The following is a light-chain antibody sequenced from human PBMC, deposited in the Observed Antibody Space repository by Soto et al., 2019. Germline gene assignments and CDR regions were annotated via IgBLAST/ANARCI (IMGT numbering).Light chain of an antibody. CDR2: DVS. CDR3: SSYTSSITWV. CDR1: NSDVGGYNY. V-gene: IGLV2-14*03. Sequence: QSALTQPASVSGSPGQSISISCTGTNSDVGGYNYVSWYQQHPGEAPKLMIYDVSNRPSGVSNRFSGSKSGNTASLTISGLQAEDEADYYCSSYTSSITWVFGGGTKLTVL. J-gene: IGLJ3*02.